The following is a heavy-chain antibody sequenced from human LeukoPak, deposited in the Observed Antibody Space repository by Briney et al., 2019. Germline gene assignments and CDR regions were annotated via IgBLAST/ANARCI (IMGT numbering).Heavy chain of an antibody. CDR1: GFTFSSYG. D-gene: IGHD4-17*01. J-gene: IGHJ4*02. CDR3: ARSYGDYGGAFDY. CDR2: IRYDGSNK. V-gene: IGHV3-30*02. Sequence: GGSLRLSCAASGFTFSSYGMHWVRQAPGKGLEWVAFIRYDGSNKYYADSVKGRFTISRDNSKNTVYLQMNSLRSEDTAVYYCARSYGDYGGAFDYWGQGTLVTVSS.